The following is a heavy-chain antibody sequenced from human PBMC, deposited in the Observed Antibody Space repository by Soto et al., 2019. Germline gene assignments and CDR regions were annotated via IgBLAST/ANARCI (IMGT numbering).Heavy chain of an antibody. D-gene: IGHD2-2*01. V-gene: IGHV4-59*01. CDR1: GGSISSYY. J-gene: IGHJ6*03. CDR3: AREYCSSTSCYRFYMDV. CDR2: IYYSGST. Sequence: SETLSLTCTVSGGSISSYYWSWIRQPPGKGLEWIGYIYYSGSTNYNPSLKSRVTISVDTSKNQFSLKLSSVTAADTAVYYCAREYCSSTSCYRFYMDVWGKGTTVTVSS.